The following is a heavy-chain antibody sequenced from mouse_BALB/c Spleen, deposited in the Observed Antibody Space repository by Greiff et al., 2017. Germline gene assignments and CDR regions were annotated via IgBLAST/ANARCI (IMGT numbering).Heavy chain of an antibody. J-gene: IGHJ3*01. CDR2: IYPGDGDT. Sequence: VQLQQSGAELVRPGSSVKISCKASGYAFSSYWMNWVKQRPGQGLEWIGQIYPGDGDTNYNGKFKGKATLTADKSSSTAYMQLSSLTSEDSAVYFCAREEIYYGYAWFAYWGQGTLVTVSA. CDR3: AREEIYYGYAWFAY. V-gene: IGHV1-80*01. D-gene: IGHD2-2*01. CDR1: GYAFSSYW.